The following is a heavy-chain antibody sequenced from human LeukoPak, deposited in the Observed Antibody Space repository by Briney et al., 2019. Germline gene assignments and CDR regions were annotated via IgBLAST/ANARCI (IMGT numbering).Heavy chain of an antibody. CDR3: ARSQDIVLVPAEYYMDV. CDR2: ISAYNGNT. Sequence: ASVKVSCKASGYTFTSYGISWVRQAPGQGLEWMGWISAYNGNTNYAQKLQGRVTMTTATSTSTAYMGLRSLRSDDTAVYYCARSQDIVLVPAEYYMDVWGKGTTVTVSS. V-gene: IGHV1-18*01. CDR1: GYTFTSYG. D-gene: IGHD2-2*01. J-gene: IGHJ6*03.